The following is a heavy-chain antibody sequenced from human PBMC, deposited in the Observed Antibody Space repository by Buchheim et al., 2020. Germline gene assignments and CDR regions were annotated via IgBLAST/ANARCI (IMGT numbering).Heavy chain of an antibody. CDR3: TRKGVRGSQPELFDY. D-gene: IGHD3-10*01. Sequence: QVQLVQSGAEVKKPGASVKVSCKASGYTFTSYYMHWVRQAPGQGLEWMGIINPSGGSTSYAKKVQGRVNMTRDTSTSTVDMELRGLGSEVTAVYYCTRKGVRGSQPELFDYWGQGTL. V-gene: IGHV1-46*01. CDR2: INPSGGST. J-gene: IGHJ4*02. CDR1: GYTFTSYY.